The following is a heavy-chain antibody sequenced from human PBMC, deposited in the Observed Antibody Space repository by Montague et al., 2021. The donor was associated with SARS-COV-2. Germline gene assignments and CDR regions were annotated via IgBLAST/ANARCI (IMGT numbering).Heavy chain of an antibody. CDR3: ARGRGTYSLDY. J-gene: IGHJ4*02. CDR1: GFTLSRYA. Sequence: SLRLSCAASGFTLSRYAMHWVRQAPGKELEWVAVISYDGSNKHNADSVKGRFTISRDKSKNTLYVQMNSLRAEDTAVYYCARGRGTYSLDYWGQGTLVAVSS. V-gene: IGHV3-30-3*01. CDR2: ISYDGSNK. D-gene: IGHD1-26*01.